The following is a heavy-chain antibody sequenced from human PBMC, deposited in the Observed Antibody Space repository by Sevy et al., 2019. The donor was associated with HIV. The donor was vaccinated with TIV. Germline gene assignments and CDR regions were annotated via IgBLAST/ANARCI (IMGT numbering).Heavy chain of an antibody. CDR3: ARDCNSKTCLWGLDV. J-gene: IGHJ6*02. Sequence: GGSLRLSCEASGFTFTNYWMTWVRQAPGKGLEWVANIKRVGSERYYVDSVKGRFTISRDNAKTSLYLQMNSLRVEDTAIYFCARDCNSKTCLWGLDVWGQGTTVTVSS. CDR1: GFTFTNYW. D-gene: IGHD4-4*01. V-gene: IGHV3-7*03. CDR2: IKRVGSER.